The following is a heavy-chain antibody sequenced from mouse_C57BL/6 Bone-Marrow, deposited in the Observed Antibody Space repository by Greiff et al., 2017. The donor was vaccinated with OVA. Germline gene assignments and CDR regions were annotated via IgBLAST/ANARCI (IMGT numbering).Heavy chain of an antibody. Sequence: QVQLQQSGAELVMPGASVKLSCKASGYTFTSYWMHWVKQRPGQGLEWIGEIDPSDSYTNYNQKFKGKSTLTVDKSSSTAYMQLSSLTSEDSAVYYCAREDSRGFAYWGQGTLVTVSA. CDR3: AREDSRGFAY. J-gene: IGHJ3*01. CDR2: IDPSDSYT. V-gene: IGHV1-69*01. CDR1: GYTFTSYW.